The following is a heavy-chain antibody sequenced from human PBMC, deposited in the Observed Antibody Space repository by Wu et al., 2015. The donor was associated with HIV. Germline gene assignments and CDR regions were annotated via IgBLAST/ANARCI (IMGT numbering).Heavy chain of an antibody. Sequence: QVQLVQSGAEVKKPGASVKVSCKASGYTFTGYYMHWVRQAPGQGLEWMGWINPNSGGTNYAQKFQGRVTMTRDTSISTAYMELSRLRSDDTAVYYCARDRDYGSGSPGITDYYYGMDVWGPRGPRVTVSS. CDR1: GYTFTGYY. CDR3: ARDRDYGSGSPGITDYYYGMDV. V-gene: IGHV1-2*02. CDR2: INPNSGGT. D-gene: IGHD3-10*01. J-gene: IGHJ6*01.